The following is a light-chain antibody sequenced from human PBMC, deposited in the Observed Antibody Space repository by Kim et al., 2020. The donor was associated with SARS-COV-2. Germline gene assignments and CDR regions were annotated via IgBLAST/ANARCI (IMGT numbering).Light chain of an antibody. V-gene: IGLV2-23*02. J-gene: IGLJ7*01. CDR1: SSDVGNYTL. CDR3: CSYAGSRNV. CDR2: EVT. Sequence: QSITYYCTRTSSDVGNYTLVSWYQQHPGKAPKLMIYEVTKRPSGVSNRFSGSKSGNTASLTISGLQAEDEADYYCCSYAGSRNVFGGGTQLTVL.